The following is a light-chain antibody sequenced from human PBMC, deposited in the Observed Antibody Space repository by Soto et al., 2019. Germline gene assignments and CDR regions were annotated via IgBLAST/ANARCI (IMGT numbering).Light chain of an antibody. V-gene: IGLV2-8*01. CDR3: SSYAGSNKSV. Sequence: QSALTQPPSASGSPGQSVTISCTRTSSDVGGYNYVSWYQQHPGKAPKLMFYEVSKRPSGVPDRFSGSKSGNTASLTVSGLQPEDEADYYCSSYAGSNKSVFGTGTKVTVL. CDR2: EVS. CDR1: SSDVGGYNY. J-gene: IGLJ1*01.